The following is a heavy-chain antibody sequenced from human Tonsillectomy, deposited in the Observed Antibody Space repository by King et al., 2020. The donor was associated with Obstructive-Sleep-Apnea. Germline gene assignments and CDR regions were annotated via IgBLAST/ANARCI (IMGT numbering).Heavy chain of an antibody. CDR3: ARGGGSYSVVVLGAFDI. CDR2: IYYSGST. Sequence: LQLQESGPGLVKPSETLSLTCTVSGGSISSSSYYWGWIRQPPGKGLEWIGSIYYSGSTYYNPSLKSRVTISVDTSKNQFSLKLSSVTAADTAVYYCARGGGSYSVVVLGAFDIWGQGTMVTVSS. J-gene: IGHJ3*02. D-gene: IGHD1-26*01. V-gene: IGHV4-39*07. CDR1: GGSISSSSYY.